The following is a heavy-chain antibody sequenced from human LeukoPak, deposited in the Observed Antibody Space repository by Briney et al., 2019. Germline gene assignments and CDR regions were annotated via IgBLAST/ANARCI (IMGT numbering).Heavy chain of an antibody. CDR1: GFTFSSYV. CDR3: AKDRQNYYRSEYYFDY. CDR2: ISGSGGST. V-gene: IGHV3-23*01. Sequence: GGSLRLSCAASGFTFSSYVMIWVRQAPGKGLEWVSSISGSGGSTYYADFVKGRFTIFRDVSKNTLYLEMNSLRAEDTAVYYCAKDRQNYYRSEYYFDYWGQGTLVTVSS. D-gene: IGHD3-10*01. J-gene: IGHJ4*02.